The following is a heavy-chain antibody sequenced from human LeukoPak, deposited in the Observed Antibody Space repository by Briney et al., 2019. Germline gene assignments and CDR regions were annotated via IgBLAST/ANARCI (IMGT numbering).Heavy chain of an antibody. J-gene: IGHJ4*02. D-gene: IGHD2-21*02. Sequence: WASLKVSCTASGYTFSSYYMHWVRQAPGQGLEWMAGINSNSGGTYYAQTFQGRVTMSRDTSISTVYMELSRLRSEDTAVYYCARGMPVTSVDYWGQGTLVTVSS. CDR3: ARGMPVTSVDY. CDR1: GYTFSSYY. CDR2: INSNSGGT. V-gene: IGHV1-2*02.